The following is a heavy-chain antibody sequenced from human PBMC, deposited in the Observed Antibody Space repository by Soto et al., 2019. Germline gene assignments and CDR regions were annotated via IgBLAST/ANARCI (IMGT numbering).Heavy chain of an antibody. CDR3: AREVAYGDYRWHWFDP. V-gene: IGHV3-66*01. D-gene: IGHD4-17*01. J-gene: IGHJ5*02. CDR2: IYSGGST. CDR1: GFTVSSNY. Sequence: GGSLRLSCAASGFTVSSNYMSWVRQAPGKGLEWVSVIYSGGSTYYADSVKGRFTISRDNSKNTLYLQMNSLRAEDTAVYYCAREVAYGDYRWHWFDPWGQGTLVTVSS.